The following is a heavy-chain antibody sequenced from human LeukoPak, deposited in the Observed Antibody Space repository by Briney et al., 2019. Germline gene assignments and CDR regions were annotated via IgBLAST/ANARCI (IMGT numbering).Heavy chain of an antibody. Sequence: SQTLSLTCTVSGGSISSGGYYWSWIRQHPGKGLEWIGYIYYSGSTYYNPSLKSRVTISVDTSKNQFSLELSSVTAADTAVYYCARGRVVVVAATSYGMDVWGQGTTVTVSS. V-gene: IGHV4-31*03. CDR3: ARGRVVVVAATSYGMDV. CDR2: IYYSGST. D-gene: IGHD2-15*01. J-gene: IGHJ6*02. CDR1: GGSISSGGYY.